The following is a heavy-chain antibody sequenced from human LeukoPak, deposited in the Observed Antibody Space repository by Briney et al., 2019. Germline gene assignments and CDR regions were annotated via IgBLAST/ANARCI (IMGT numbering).Heavy chain of an antibody. CDR1: GPSLSSNS. CDR3: AKDRLPMIRGVDY. J-gene: IGHJ4*02. Sequence: AESLTLTCAVSGPSLSSNSVRWDGHPPGGVGEWDSAIIDSGGNTNYADSVKGPFTISRDSSKDTLYLQLNSLRLEDTAVYYCAKDRLPMIRGVDYWGQGTLVTVSS. V-gene: IGHV3-23*01. D-gene: IGHD3-10*01. CDR2: IIDSGGNT.